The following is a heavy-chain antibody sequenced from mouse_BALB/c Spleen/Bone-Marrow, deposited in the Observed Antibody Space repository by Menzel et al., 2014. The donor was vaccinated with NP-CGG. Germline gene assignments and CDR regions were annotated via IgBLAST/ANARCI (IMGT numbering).Heavy chain of an antibody. CDR1: GFTFSSYT. D-gene: IGHD3-1*01. CDR2: ITSGGGST. Sequence: EVMLVESGGGLVQPGGSLKLSCAASGFTFSSYTMSWVRQTPERRLEWVAYITSGGGSTYYPDTAKGRFTISRDNAKNTLYLQMSSLKSEDTAMYYCARHVGNPYAMDYWGQGTSVTVSS. CDR3: ARHVGNPYAMDY. V-gene: IGHV5-12-2*01. J-gene: IGHJ4*01.